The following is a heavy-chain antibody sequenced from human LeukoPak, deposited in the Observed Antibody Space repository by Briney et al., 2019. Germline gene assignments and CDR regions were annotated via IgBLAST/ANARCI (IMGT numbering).Heavy chain of an antibody. V-gene: IGHV5-51*01. CDR3: ARPRRDIVGATTYYYGMDV. D-gene: IGHD1-26*01. CDR2: IYPGDSET. CDR1: GYSFTSYW. Sequence: GESLKISCKGSGYSFTSYWIGWVRQMPGKGLEWMGIIYPGDSETRYSPSFQGQVTISADRAISTAYLQWSTLKASDTAMYYCARPRRDIVGATTYYYGMDVWGQGTTVTVSS. J-gene: IGHJ6*02.